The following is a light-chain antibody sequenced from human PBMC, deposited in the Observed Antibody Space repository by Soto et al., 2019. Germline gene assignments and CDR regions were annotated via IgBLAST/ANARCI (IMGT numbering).Light chain of an antibody. J-gene: IGKJ3*01. V-gene: IGKV1-5*01. Sequence: DIQMTQSPSTLSASVGDRVTITCRASQSISSWLAWYQQKPGKAPKLLIYDASTLESGVPSRFSVSRSGTEFTLTISSLQPDDFATYYCQQYNSYSLFTFGPGTKVDIK. CDR3: QQYNSYSLFT. CDR1: QSISSW. CDR2: DAS.